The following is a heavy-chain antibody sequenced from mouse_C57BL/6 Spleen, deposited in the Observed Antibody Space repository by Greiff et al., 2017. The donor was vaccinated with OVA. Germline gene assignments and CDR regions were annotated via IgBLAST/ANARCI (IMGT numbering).Heavy chain of an antibody. D-gene: IGHD3-2*02. CDR2: IDPSDSYT. J-gene: IGHJ3*01. CDR1: GYTFTSYW. CDR3: ARSQLRLPWFAY. V-gene: IGHV1-69*01. Sequence: QVQLKQPGAELVMPGASVKLSCKASGYTFTSYWMHWVKQRPGQGLEWIGEIDPSDSYTNYNQKFKGKSTLTVDKSSSTAYMQLSSLTSEDSAVYYCARSQLRLPWFAYWGQGTLVTVSA.